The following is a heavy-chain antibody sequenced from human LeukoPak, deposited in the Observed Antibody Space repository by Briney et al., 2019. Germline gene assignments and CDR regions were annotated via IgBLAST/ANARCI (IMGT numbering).Heavy chain of an antibody. CDR2: ISYDGSNK. Sequence: PGGSLRLSCAASRFTFSSYGMHWVRQAPGKGLEWVALISYDGSNKYYADSVKGRFTISRDNSKNTLYLQRNSLRAEDTAVYYCARFYPICSSTSCYTPWGQGTLVTVSS. J-gene: IGHJ5*02. D-gene: IGHD2-2*02. CDR1: RFTFSSYG. V-gene: IGHV3-30*03. CDR3: ARFYPICSSTSCYTP.